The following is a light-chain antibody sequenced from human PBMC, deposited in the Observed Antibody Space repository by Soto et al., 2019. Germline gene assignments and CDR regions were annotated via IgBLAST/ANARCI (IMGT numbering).Light chain of an antibody. CDR1: RSNIGRNY. V-gene: IGLV1-47*02. CDR2: SNN. J-gene: IGLJ3*02. CDR3: AAWDDSLRGV. Sequence: QSVLTQPPSASGTPGQTVTISCSGHRSNIGRNYVFWYQQLPGTAPKLLIYSNNQRPSGVPDRFSGSKSGTSASLAISGLRSEDEDDYYCAAWDDSLRGVFGGGTKVTVL.